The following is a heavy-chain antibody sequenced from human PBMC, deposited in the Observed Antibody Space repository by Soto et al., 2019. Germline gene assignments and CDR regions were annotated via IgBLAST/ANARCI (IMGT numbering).Heavy chain of an antibody. CDR1: GFSLSTNGVG. CDR2: IYWDDDK. D-gene: IGHD6-13*01. V-gene: IGHV2-5*02. Sequence: QITLKESGPTLVKPTQTLTLTCTFSGFSLSTNGVGVGWIRQPPGKALEWLALIYWDDDKRYSPSLKSRLTITKDTSKKQVILTMTNMDPVDTATYYCALRGHRSRWYCFHHWGQGTLVTVSS. CDR3: ALRGHRSRWYCFHH. J-gene: IGHJ1*01.